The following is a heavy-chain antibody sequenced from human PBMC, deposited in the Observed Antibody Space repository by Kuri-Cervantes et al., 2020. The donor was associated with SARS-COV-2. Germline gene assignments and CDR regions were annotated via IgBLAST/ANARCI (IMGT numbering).Heavy chain of an antibody. CDR2: VNPNSGGT. Sequence: ACGDTFIGYYMHWVRQAPGQRLEWMGWVNPNSGGTNYAQKFQGRVTMTRDTSISTAYMELSRLRSDDTAVYYCARDRGYDILTGYYSFDYLCQGTLVTVSS. CDR3: ARDRGYDILTGYYSFDY. V-gene: IGHV1-2*02. CDR1: GDTFIGYY. D-gene: IGHD3-9*01. J-gene: IGHJ4*02.